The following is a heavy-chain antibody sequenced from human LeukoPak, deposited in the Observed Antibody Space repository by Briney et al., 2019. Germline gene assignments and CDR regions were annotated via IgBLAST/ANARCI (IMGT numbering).Heavy chain of an antibody. CDR1: GYTFTGYY. V-gene: IGHV1-2*02. CDR2: INPNSGGT. Sequence: ASVKVSCKASGYTFTGYYMHWVRQAPGQGLEWMGWINPNSGGTNYAQKFHGRVTMTRDTSISTAYMELSRLRSDDTAVYYCARGAAYTYYYDSSGYYRHFDYWGQGTLVTVSS. CDR3: ARGAAYTYYYDSSGYYRHFDY. J-gene: IGHJ4*02. D-gene: IGHD3-22*01.